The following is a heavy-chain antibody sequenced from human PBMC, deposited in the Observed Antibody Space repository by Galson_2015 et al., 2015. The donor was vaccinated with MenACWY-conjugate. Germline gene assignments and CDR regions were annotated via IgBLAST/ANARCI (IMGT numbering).Heavy chain of an antibody. CDR2: VSYSGKA. CDR3: ARDRSNDDYWSGFPGYYFDH. Sequence: IGTVSYSGKAYYNPSLKRRVSISIDTSKSQFSLRIISMTAADTAVYYCARDRSNDDYWSGFPGYYFDHWGQGNLATVSS. J-gene: IGHJ4*02. D-gene: IGHD3-3*01. V-gene: IGHV4-39*07.